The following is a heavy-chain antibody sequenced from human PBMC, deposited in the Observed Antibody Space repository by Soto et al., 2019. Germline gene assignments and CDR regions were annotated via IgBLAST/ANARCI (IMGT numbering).Heavy chain of an antibody. Sequence: GESLKISCKGSGYSFTSYCIGWVRQMPWKGLEWMGIIYPGDSDTRYSPSFQGQVTISADKSISTAYLQWSSLKASDTAMYYCARIMGIASGGDRSFQHWGQGTLVTV. CDR2: IYPGDSDT. CDR1: GYSFTSYC. D-gene: IGHD2-21*02. CDR3: ARIMGIASGGDRSFQH. J-gene: IGHJ1*01. V-gene: IGHV5-51*01.